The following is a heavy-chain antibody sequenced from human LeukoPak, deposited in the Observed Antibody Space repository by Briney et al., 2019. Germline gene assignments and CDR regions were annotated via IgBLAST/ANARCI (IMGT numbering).Heavy chain of an antibody. CDR2: ISGSGGST. Sequence: AGGSLRLSCAASGFTFSSYAMSWVRQAPGKGLEWVSAISGSGGSTYYADSVKGRFTISRDNSKNTLYLQMNSLRAEDTAVYYCARVSSYDSSGYSDYWGQGTLVTVSS. CDR3: ARVSSYDSSGYSDY. V-gene: IGHV3-23*01. D-gene: IGHD3-22*01. CDR1: GFTFSSYA. J-gene: IGHJ4*02.